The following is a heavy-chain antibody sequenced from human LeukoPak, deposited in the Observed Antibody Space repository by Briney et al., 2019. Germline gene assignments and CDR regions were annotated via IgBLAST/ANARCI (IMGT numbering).Heavy chain of an antibody. J-gene: IGHJ5*02. D-gene: IGHD2-15*01. CDR2: IYHSGST. V-gene: IGHV4-38-2*02. CDR1: GYSISSGYY. Sequence: SETLSLTCTVSGYSISSGYYWGWIRQPPGKGLEWIGSIYHSGSTYYNPSLKSRVTISVDTSKNQFSLKLSSVTAADTAVYYCARGGGLQDIVVVVADINWFDPWGQGTLVTVSS. CDR3: ARGGGLQDIVVVVADINWFDP.